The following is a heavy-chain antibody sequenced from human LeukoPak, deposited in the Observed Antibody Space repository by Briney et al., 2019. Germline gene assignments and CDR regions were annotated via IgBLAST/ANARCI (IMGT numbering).Heavy chain of an antibody. Sequence: PSETLSLTCAVYGGSLSGYNWFWIRQPPGKGLEWIGKINHSGRTNYNPSLKSRVTISIDKSENRFSVKLTSVTAADSAVYYCARGRRLVNYYYYYMDVWGKGTTVTVSS. V-gene: IGHV4-34*01. CDR2: INHSGRT. J-gene: IGHJ6*03. CDR3: ARGRRLVNYYYYYMDV. D-gene: IGHD6-19*01. CDR1: GGSLSGYN.